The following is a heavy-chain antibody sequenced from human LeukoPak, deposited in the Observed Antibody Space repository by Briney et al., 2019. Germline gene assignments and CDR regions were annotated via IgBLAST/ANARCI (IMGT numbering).Heavy chain of an antibody. CDR2: IYYTGST. D-gene: IGHD3-22*01. Sequence: PSETLSLTCTVSGGSISSYYWSWIRQPPGKGLEWIGYIYYTGSTNYNPSLKSRVTISVDTSKNHFSLKLTSVTAADTAVYYCAREIRAYYYDSSGYDPPNWFDPWGQGTLVTVSS. V-gene: IGHV4-59*01. CDR1: GGSISSYY. J-gene: IGHJ5*02. CDR3: AREIRAYYYDSSGYDPPNWFDP.